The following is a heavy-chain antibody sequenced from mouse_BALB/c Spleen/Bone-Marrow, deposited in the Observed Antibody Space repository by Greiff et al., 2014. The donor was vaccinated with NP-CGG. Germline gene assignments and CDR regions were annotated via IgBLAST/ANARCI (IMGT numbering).Heavy chain of an antibody. CDR3: ARGLYYVAYGPGFAY. V-gene: IGHV5-6-3*01. CDR1: GFTFSNYG. D-gene: IGHD2-13*01. Sequence: EVMLVESGGGLVQPGGSLKLSCAASGFTFSNYGMSWVRQTPDKRLDLVATINSNGGTTYYPDSVKGRFTISRDNAKNTLYLQMSNLKSEDPAMYFCARGLYYVAYGPGFAYWGQGTLVTVSA. J-gene: IGHJ3*01. CDR2: INSNGGTT.